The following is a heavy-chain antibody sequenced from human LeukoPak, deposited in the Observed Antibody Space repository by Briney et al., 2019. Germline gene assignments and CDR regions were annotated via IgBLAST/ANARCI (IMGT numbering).Heavy chain of an antibody. V-gene: IGHV3-74*01. CDR1: GFRFSETW. D-gene: IGHD2/OR15-2a*01. CDR3: ARDWFHAIDY. CDR2: IRSDGSDA. Sequence: GGSLRLSCAASGFRFSETWMHWVRQAPGKGLVWVSRIRSDGSDARYAESVKGRFTFYRDNAKNTLYLQMNSLRDEDTAVYYCARDWFHAIDYWGQGTLVTVSS. J-gene: IGHJ4*02.